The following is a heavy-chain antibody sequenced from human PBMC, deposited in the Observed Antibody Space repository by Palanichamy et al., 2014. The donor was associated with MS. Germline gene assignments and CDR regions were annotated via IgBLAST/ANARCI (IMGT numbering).Heavy chain of an antibody. Sequence: EAQLLESGGGLVQPGGSLRLSCAASGFTFSSYAMSWVRQAPGKGLEWVPAISGSGGSTYYTDSVKGRFTISRDNSKNTLYLQMNSLRAEDTAVYYCAKVVGATNELSVDYWGQGTLVTVSS. V-gene: IGHV3-23*01. J-gene: IGHJ4*02. D-gene: IGHD1-26*01. CDR2: ISGSGGST. CDR1: GFTFSSYA. CDR3: AKVVGATNELSVDY.